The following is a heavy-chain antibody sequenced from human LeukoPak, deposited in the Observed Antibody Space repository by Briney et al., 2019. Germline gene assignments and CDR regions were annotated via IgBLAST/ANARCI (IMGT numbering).Heavy chain of an antibody. Sequence: GGSLRLSCAASGFTFSSYWMHWVRQAPGKGLVWVSRINTDGSSTSYADSVKGRFTISRDNAKNTLYLQMNSLRAEDTAVYYCAKLNGDGYNSDYWGQGTLVTVSS. D-gene: IGHD5-24*01. CDR1: GFTFSSYW. CDR3: AKLNGDGYNSDY. J-gene: IGHJ4*02. CDR2: INTDGSST. V-gene: IGHV3-74*01.